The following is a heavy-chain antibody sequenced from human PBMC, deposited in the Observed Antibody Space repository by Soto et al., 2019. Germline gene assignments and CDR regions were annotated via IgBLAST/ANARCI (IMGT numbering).Heavy chain of an antibody. CDR1: GGSISSYY. CDR2: IYYSGST. J-gene: IGHJ4*02. Sequence: SETLSLTCTVSGGSISSYYWSWIRQPPGKGLEWIGYIYYSGSTNYNPSLKSRVTISVDTSKNQFSLKLSSVTAADTAVYYCARPLYSSGWYVNYFDYWGQGTLVTVSS. CDR3: ARPLYSSGWYVNYFDY. V-gene: IGHV4-59*08. D-gene: IGHD6-19*01.